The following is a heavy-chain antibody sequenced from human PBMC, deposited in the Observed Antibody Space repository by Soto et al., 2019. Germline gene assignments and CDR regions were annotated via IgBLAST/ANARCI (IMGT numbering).Heavy chain of an antibody. CDR2: ISYDGSNK. CDR1: GFTFSSYG. J-gene: IGHJ4*02. Sequence: GSLRLSCAASGFTFSSYGMHWVRQAPGKGLEWVAVISYDGSNKYYADSVKGRFTISRDNSKNTLYLQMNSLRAEDTAVYYCAKDLGSGWYDYWGQGTLVTVSS. CDR3: AKDLGSGWYDY. V-gene: IGHV3-30*18. D-gene: IGHD6-19*01.